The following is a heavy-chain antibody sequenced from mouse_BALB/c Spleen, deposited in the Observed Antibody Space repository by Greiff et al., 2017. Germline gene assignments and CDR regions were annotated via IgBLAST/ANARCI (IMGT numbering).Heavy chain of an antibody. D-gene: IGHD2-4*01. CDR3: TKSTMITDFDY. V-gene: IGHV1-80*01. J-gene: IGHJ2*01. CDR1: GYAFSSYW. CDR2: IYPGDGDT. Sequence: QVQLQQSGAELVRPGSSVKISCKASGYAFSSYWMNWVKQRPGQGLEWIGQIYPGDGDTNYNGKFKGKATLTADKSSSTAYMQLSSLTSEDSAVYYCTKSTMITDFDYWGQGTTLTVSS.